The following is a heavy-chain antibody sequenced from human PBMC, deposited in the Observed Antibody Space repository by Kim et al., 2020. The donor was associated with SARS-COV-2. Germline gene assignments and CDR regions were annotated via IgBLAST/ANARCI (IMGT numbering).Heavy chain of an antibody. CDR2: IKQDGSEK. CDR3: ARSPGARRSSWYPGDYYYGMDV. D-gene: IGHD6-13*01. Sequence: GGSLRLSCAASGFTFSSYWMSWVRQAPGKGLEWVANIKQDGSEKYYVDSVKGRFTISRDNAKNSLYLQMNSLRAEDTAVYYCARSPGARRSSWYPGDYYYGMDVWGQGTTVTVSS. CDR1: GFTFSSYW. J-gene: IGHJ6*02. V-gene: IGHV3-7*01.